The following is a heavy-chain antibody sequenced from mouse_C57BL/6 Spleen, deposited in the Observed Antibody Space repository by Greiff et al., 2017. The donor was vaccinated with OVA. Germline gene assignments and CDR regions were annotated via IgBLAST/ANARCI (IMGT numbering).Heavy chain of an antibody. CDR2: IDPEDGET. Sequence: VQLKESGAELVKPGASVKLSCTASGFNIKDYYMHWVKQRTEQGLEWIGRIDPEDGETKYAPKFQGKATITADTSSNTAYLQLSSLTSEDTAVYYCARYYGSSYWYFDVWGTGTTVTVSS. CDR1: GFNIKDYY. V-gene: IGHV14-2*01. J-gene: IGHJ1*03. D-gene: IGHD1-1*01. CDR3: ARYYGSSYWYFDV.